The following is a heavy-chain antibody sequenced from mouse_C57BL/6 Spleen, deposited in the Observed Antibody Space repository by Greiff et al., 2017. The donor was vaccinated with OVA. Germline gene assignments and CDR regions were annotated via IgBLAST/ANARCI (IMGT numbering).Heavy chain of an antibody. CDR3: ARSGLWSLDY. D-gene: IGHD1-1*02. V-gene: IGHV1-82*01. J-gene: IGHJ2*01. Sequence: ESGPELVKPGASVKISCKASGYAFSSSWMNWVKQRPGKGLEWIGRIYPGDGDTNYNGKFKGKATLTADKSSSTAYMQLSSLTSEDSAVYFCARSGLWSLDYWGQGTTLTVSS. CDR2: IYPGDGDT. CDR1: GYAFSSSW.